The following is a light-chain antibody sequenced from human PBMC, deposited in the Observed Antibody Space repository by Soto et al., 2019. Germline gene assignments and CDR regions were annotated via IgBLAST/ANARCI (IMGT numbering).Light chain of an antibody. CDR3: QQSYNSPTT. CDR2: GAS. J-gene: IGKJ5*01. Sequence: DIQMTQSPSFLSASVGDRVTITCRASQSIGKHLNWYQQKPGKAPRFLIYGASTLQSGVPSRFTGSGSGTDFTLTVSSLQAEDFATYYCQQSYNSPTTVGQGTRLESK. V-gene: IGKV1-39*01. CDR1: QSIGKH.